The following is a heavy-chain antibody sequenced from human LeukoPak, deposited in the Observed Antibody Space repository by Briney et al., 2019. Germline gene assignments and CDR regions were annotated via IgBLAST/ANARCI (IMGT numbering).Heavy chain of an antibody. CDR1: GGSISSYY. D-gene: IGHD5-18*01. CDR3: ARDRYSYGRSAFDI. CDR2: IYYSGST. J-gene: IGHJ3*02. Sequence: PSETLSLTCTVSGGSISSYYWSWIRQPPGKGLEWIGYIYYSGSTNYNPSLKSRVTISVDTSKNQFSLKLSSVTAADTAVYYCARDRYSYGRSAFDIWGQGTMVTVSS. V-gene: IGHV4-59*01.